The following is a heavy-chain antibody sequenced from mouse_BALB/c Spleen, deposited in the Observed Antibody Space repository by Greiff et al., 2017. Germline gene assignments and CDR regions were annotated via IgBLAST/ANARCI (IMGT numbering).Heavy chain of an antibody. CDR2: ISSGGSYT. Sequence: EVQGVESGGGLVKPGGSLKLSCAASGFTFSSYAMSWVRQTPEKRLEWVATISSGGSYTYYPDSVKGRFTISRDNAKNTLYLQMSSLRSEDTAMYYCARQGKSERQLGLSWFAYWGQGTLVTVSA. CDR3: ARQGKSERQLGLSWFAY. CDR1: GFTFSSYA. J-gene: IGHJ3*01. V-gene: IGHV5-9-3*01. D-gene: IGHD3-1*01.